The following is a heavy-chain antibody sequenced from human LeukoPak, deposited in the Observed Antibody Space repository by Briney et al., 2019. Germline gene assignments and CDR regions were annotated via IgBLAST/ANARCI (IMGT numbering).Heavy chain of an antibody. CDR3: AREYSSSSGYFDY. CDR1: GGSISSYY. J-gene: IGHJ4*02. CDR2: IYTSGST. D-gene: IGHD6-6*01. Sequence: SETLSLTCTVSGGSISSYYWSWIRQPGGKGLEWIGRIYTSGSTNYNPSLKSRVTISVDKSKNQFSLKLSSVTAADTAVYYCAREYSSSSGYFDYWGQGTLVTVSS. V-gene: IGHV4-4*07.